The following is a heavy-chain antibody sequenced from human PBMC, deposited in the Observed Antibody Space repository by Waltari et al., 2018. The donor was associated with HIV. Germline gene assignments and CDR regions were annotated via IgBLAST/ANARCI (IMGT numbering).Heavy chain of an antibody. CDR2: INHSGST. V-gene: IGHV4-34*01. Sequence: QVQLQQWGAGLLTPSETLSLTCAVYGWSFSGYYWRWIRQPPGKGLEWIGEINHSGSTNYNPSLKSRVTISVDTSKNQFSLKLSSVTAADTAVYYCARGQVILTGYPFDYWGQGTLVTVSS. CDR3: ARGQVILTGYPFDY. J-gene: IGHJ4*02. D-gene: IGHD3-9*01. CDR1: GWSFSGYY.